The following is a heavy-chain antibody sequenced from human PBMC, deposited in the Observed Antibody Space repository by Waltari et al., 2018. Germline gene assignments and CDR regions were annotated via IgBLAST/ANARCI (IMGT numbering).Heavy chain of an antibody. CDR2: IRRKVNGGTT. CDR1: GFTFGDYG. J-gene: IGHJ3*02. V-gene: IGHV3-49*03. CDR3: TRVVVTFGGVIDAFDI. D-gene: IGHD3-16*02. Sequence: EVQLVESGGGLVQPGRSLSRSCAASGFTFGDYGLSWFRQAPGMGLQWVGYIRRKVNGGTTEYAASVKGRFTISRDDSKSNAYLQMNSLKTEDTAVYYCTRVVVTFGGVIDAFDIWGQGTMVTVSS.